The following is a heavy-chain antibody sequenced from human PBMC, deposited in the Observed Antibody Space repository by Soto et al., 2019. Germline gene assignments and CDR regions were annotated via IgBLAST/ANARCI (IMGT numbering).Heavy chain of an antibody. CDR3: ARLFPSYACDY. J-gene: IGHJ4*02. Sequence: QVQLVESGGKLVKPGGSLRLSCAASGFTFEDYYLTWIRQAPGKGLEWISYMSPSGTYIFYADSVKGRFTIPRHNFTNSLYLQMDSLRAEDTAVYYCARLFPSYACDYWGQGTLVTVSS. V-gene: IGHV3-11*01. CDR1: GFTFEDYY. D-gene: IGHD3-16*01. CDR2: MSPSGTYI.